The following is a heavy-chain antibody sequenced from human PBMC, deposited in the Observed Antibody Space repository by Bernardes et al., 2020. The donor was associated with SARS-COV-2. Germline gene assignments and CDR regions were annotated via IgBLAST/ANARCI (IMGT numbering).Heavy chain of an antibody. D-gene: IGHD3-22*01. Sequence: ASVKVSCKVSGYTLSDLSMHWVRQAPGKGLEWMGSFDPEDGEAVYAQKFLGRVTMTADTSTYTSYMELSSLRSDDMAVYYCTTSLSLTVVVYAFDIWGQGTMVTVSS. CDR3: TTSLSLTVVVYAFDI. CDR2: FDPEDGEA. J-gene: IGHJ3*02. CDR1: GYTLSDLS. V-gene: IGHV1-24*01.